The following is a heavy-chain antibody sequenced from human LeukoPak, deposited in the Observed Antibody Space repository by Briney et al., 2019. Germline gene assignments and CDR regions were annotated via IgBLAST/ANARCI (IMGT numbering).Heavy chain of an antibody. J-gene: IGHJ3*02. CDR3: ARGDPTVTTTGNGGLDI. V-gene: IGHV3-74*01. CDR2: IKSDGSST. D-gene: IGHD4-17*01. Sequence: GGSLRLSCAASGFTFRSYWMHWVRLPPGKGLVWVSRIKSDGSSTSYADFVKGRFTISRDNAKNTLYLQMNSLRAEDTAVYYCARGDPTVTTTGNGGLDIWGQGTMVTVSS. CDR1: GFTFRSYW.